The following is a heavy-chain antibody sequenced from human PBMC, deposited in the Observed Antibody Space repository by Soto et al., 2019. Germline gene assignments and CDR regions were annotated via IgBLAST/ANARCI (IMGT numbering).Heavy chain of an antibody. J-gene: IGHJ6*01. CDR3: AREREGGNYDYVWGSYRSNAMDV. Sequence: QVQLVQSGAEVKKPGASVKVSCKASGYTFTSYSMHWMRQAPGQRLEWMGWINAGNGNTKYSQKFQGRVTITRDTSASTAYMELSSLRSEDTAVYYCAREREGGNYDYVWGSYRSNAMDVW. CDR2: INAGNGNT. D-gene: IGHD3-16*02. V-gene: IGHV1-3*01. CDR1: GYTFTSYS.